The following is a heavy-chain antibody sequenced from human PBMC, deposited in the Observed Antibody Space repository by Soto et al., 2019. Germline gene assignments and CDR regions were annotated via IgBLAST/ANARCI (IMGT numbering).Heavy chain of an antibody. CDR1: GGTFSSYA. J-gene: IGHJ6*02. V-gene: IGHV1-69*01. Sequence: QVQLVQSGAEVKKPGSSVKVSCKASGGTFSSYAISWVRQAPGQGLEWMGGIIPIFGTANYAQKFQGRVTITADESTSKAYMELRSLRSEDTAVYYCARAGWGYCSSTSCYSYYYYYGMDVWGQGTTGTVSS. CDR3: ARAGWGYCSSTSCYSYYYYYGMDV. CDR2: IIPIFGTA. D-gene: IGHD2-2*01.